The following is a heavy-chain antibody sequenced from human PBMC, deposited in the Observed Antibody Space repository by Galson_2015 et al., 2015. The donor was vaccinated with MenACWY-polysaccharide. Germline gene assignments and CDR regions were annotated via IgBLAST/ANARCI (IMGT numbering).Heavy chain of an antibody. Sequence: SLRLSCAASGFILSDYYVDWVRQAPGKGLEWVGRTRNKARSYTTEYAASVKGRFTISRDDSKNSLYLQMVGLKPEDTATYYCVCGLNHGSGNCSGTDYWGQGTLVTVSS. CDR1: GFILSDYY. J-gene: IGHJ4*02. CDR3: VCGLNHGSGNCSGTDY. V-gene: IGHV3-72*01. D-gene: IGHD3-10*01. CDR2: TRNKARSYTT.